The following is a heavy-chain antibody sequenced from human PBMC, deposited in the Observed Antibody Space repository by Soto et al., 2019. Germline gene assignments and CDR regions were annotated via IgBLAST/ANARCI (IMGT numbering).Heavy chain of an antibody. CDR2: ISSSGSTI. D-gene: IGHD2-15*01. CDR3: ARRYCSGGSCSEFDY. CDR1: VFTFSDYY. J-gene: IGHJ4*02. Sequence: PGGSLRLPCAASVFTFSDYYMSWIRQAAGKGLEWVSYISSSGSTIYYADSVKGRFTISRDNAKNSLYLQMNSLRAEDAAVYYCARRYCSGGSCSEFDYWGQGTLVTVSS. V-gene: IGHV3-11*01.